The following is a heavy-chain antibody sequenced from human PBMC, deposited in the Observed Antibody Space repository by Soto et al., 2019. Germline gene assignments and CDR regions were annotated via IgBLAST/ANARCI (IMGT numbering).Heavy chain of an antibody. CDR2: IYYSGST. CDR3: AREAITYYYDSSGPGWFDP. J-gene: IGHJ5*02. CDR1: GGSISSYY. D-gene: IGHD3-22*01. Sequence: SETLSLTCTVSGGSISSYYWSWIRQPPGKGLEWIGYIYYSGSTNYNPSLKSRVTISVDTSKNQFSLKLSSVTAADTAVYYCAREAITYYYDSSGPGWFDPWGQGTLVTVSS. V-gene: IGHV4-59*13.